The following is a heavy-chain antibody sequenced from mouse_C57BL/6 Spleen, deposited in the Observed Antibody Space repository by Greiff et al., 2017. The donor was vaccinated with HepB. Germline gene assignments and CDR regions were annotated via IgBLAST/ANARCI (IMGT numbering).Heavy chain of an antibody. D-gene: IGHD2-3*01. V-gene: IGHV1-53*01. CDR1: GYTFTSYW. CDR3: AREGGGYYEGYYAMDY. CDR2: INPSNGGT. Sequence: QVHVKQPGTELVKPGASVKLSCKASGYTFTSYWMHWVKQRPGQGLEWIGNINPSNGGTNYNEKFKSKATLTVDKSSSTAYMQLSSLTSEDSAVYYGAREGGGYYEGYYAMDYWGQGTSVTVSS. J-gene: IGHJ4*01.